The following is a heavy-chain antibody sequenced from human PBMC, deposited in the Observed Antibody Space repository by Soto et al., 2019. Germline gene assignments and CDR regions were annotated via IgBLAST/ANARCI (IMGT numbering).Heavy chain of an antibody. Sequence: EVQLLESGVGLVQPGGSLRLSCAASEFTFSNYAMSWVRQAPGKGLEWVSAISYGGGTTYYADSVKGRFTISRDNSKNTLYLQMNSLRAEDTAVYYCAKNPGYYYDSTGYHFDYWGQGTLVTVSS. V-gene: IGHV3-23*01. CDR3: AKNPGYYYDSTGYHFDY. J-gene: IGHJ4*02. D-gene: IGHD3-22*01. CDR1: EFTFSNYA. CDR2: ISYGGGTT.